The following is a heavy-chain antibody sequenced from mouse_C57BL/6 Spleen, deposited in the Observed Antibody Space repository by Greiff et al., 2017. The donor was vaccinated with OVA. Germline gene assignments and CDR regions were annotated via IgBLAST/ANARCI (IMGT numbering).Heavy chain of an antibody. V-gene: IGHV1-72*01. J-gene: IGHJ4*01. CDR2: IDPNSGGT. Sequence: QVQLQQPGAELVKPGASVKLSCKASGYTFTSYWMHWVKQRPGRGLEWIGRIDPNSGGTKYNEKFKSKATLTVDKPSSTAYMQLSSLTSEDFAVYYGARGGDYDPYSYAMDSWGKGPPAPVSS. CDR3: ARGGDYDPYSYAMDS. D-gene: IGHD2-4*01. CDR1: GYTFTSYW.